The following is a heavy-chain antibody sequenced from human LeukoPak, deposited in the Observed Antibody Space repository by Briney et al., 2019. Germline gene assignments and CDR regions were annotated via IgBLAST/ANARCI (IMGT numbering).Heavy chain of an antibody. CDR3: ARDPAYGALDY. Sequence: GGSLRLSCAASGFTFSTSWMSWVRQSPGKGLEGVADMNPVGGVKYYVDSVKGRFTISRDNAKNSIYLQMDSLRAEDTAVYYCARDPAYGALDYWGQGTLVTVSS. CDR1: GFTFSTSW. V-gene: IGHV3-7*01. CDR2: MNPVGGVK. D-gene: IGHD4-17*01. J-gene: IGHJ4*02.